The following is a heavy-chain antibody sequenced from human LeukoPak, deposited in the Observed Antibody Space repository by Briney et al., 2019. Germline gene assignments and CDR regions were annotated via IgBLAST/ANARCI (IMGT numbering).Heavy chain of an antibody. D-gene: IGHD1-26*01. CDR1: GFTFSSYA. V-gene: IGHV3-23*01. J-gene: IGHJ3*02. Sequence: PGGSLRLSCAASGFTFSSYAMSWVRQAPGKGLEWVSTISGSGGSTYYADSVRGRFTTSRDNSQNTLYLQMNSLRAEDTALYYCAKHLVGATGDAFDIWGQGTMVTVSS. CDR3: AKHLVGATGDAFDI. CDR2: ISGSGGST.